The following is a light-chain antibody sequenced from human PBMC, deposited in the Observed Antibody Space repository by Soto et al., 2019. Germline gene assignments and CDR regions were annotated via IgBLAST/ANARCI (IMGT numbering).Light chain of an antibody. J-gene: IGKJ5*01. CDR1: QNVDIY. CDR2: DAS. V-gene: IGKV3-11*01. Sequence: ETVLTQSPATLSLSPGERATLSCRASQNVDIYLAWYQQKPGQAPRLLIYDASNRATGVPPRFSGSGSGTDFTLTISSLEPEDFALYYCQQRRNSPPLTFGQGTRLQMK. CDR3: QQRRNSPPLT.